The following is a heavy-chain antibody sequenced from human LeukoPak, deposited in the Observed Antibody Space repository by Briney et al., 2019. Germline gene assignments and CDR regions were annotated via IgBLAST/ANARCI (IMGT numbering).Heavy chain of an antibody. V-gene: IGHV3-74*01. J-gene: IGHJ1*01. Sequence: GGSLRLSCAASGFSFSTSWMHWVRQGPGKGLVWVSRIKSDGTNAYYADSVKGRFTISRDNARDTLYLQMNSLRAEDTAVYYCLRDTLYDSGSYPYFQHWGQGTLVTVSS. CDR1: GFSFSTSW. D-gene: IGHD3-10*01. CDR3: LRDTLYDSGSYPYFQH. CDR2: IKSDGTNA.